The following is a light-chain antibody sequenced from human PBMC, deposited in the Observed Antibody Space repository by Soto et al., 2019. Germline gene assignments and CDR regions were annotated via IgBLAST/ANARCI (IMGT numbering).Light chain of an antibody. V-gene: IGKV2D-29*01. Sequence: IVLTQTPFSLSVAPGQPASISCRATQSLLHTDGKTYLYWYLQKPGQPPHLLMYEGFNRFSGVPDRFSVSGSGTDFTLKISRVEAEDCGVYYCMQNIQLPLTFGGGTKVEIK. J-gene: IGKJ4*01. CDR3: MQNIQLPLT. CDR2: EGF. CDR1: QSLLHTDGKTY.